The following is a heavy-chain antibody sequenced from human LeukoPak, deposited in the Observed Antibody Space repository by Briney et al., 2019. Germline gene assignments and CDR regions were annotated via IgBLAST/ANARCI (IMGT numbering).Heavy chain of an antibody. J-gene: IGHJ4*02. CDR2: IYNTGST. V-gene: IGHV4-59*01. Sequence: SETLSLTCTVSGGSISGYYWSWIRQAPGKGLEWIGYIYNTGSTNYKSSLKSRVTMSLDTSKNQFSLKLSSVTAADTAVYYCARGLMMAVAGRGEFHYWGQGTLVTV. CDR1: GGSISGYY. D-gene: IGHD6-13*01. CDR3: ARGLMMAVAGRGEFHY.